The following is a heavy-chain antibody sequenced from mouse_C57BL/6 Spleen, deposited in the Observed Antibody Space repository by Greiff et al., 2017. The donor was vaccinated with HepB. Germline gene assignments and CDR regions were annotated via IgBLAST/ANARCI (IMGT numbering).Heavy chain of an antibody. Sequence: VQLQQPGAELVRPGSSVKLSCKASGYTFTSYWMDWVKQRPGQGLEWIGNIYPSDSETHYNQKFKDKATLTVDKSSSTAYMQLSSLTSEDSAVYYCARGNLITTVVYFDYWGQGTTLTVSS. CDR1: GYTFTSYW. CDR3: ARGNLITTVVYFDY. D-gene: IGHD1-1*01. V-gene: IGHV1-61*01. J-gene: IGHJ2*01. CDR2: IYPSDSET.